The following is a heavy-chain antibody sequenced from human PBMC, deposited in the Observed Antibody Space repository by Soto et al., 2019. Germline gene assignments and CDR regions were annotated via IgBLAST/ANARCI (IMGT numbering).Heavy chain of an antibody. CDR3: ARWAAWGYYDSSGYYFDY. Sequence: SQTLSLTCTVSGGSISSGDHYWSWIRQPPGKGLEWIGYIYYSGSTYYNPSLKSRGTISVDTSKNQFSLKLSSVTAADTAVYYCARWAAWGYYDSSGYYFDYWGQGTLVTVSS. CDR1: GGSISSGDHY. CDR2: IYYSGST. D-gene: IGHD3-22*01. V-gene: IGHV4-30-4*01. J-gene: IGHJ4*01.